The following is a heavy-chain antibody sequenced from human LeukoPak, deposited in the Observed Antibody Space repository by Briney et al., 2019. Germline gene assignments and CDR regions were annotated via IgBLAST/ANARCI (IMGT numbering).Heavy chain of an antibody. J-gene: IGHJ5*02. D-gene: IGHD3-9*01. CDR3: ARGGLRYFDWSDGFDP. CDR1: GFTFSSYA. V-gene: IGHV3-30-3*01. Sequence: PGGSLRLSCAASGFTFSSYAMHWVRQAPGKGLEWVAVISYDGSNKYYADSVKGRFTISRDNSKNTLYLQMNSLRAEDTAVYYCARGGLRYFDWSDGFDPWGQGTLVTVSS. CDR2: ISYDGSNK.